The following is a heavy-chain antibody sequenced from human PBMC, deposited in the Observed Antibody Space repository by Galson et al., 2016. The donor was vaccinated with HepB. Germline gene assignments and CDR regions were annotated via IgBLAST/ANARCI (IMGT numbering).Heavy chain of an antibody. D-gene: IGHD2-21*01. J-gene: IGHJ4*02. V-gene: IGHV4-39*01. CDR1: GGSVTNHQYC. CDR2: FCYTGIT. CDR3: VDYCGGGACPDY. Sequence: SETLSLTCIVSGGSVTNHQYCWGWVRQAPGKGLELIASFCYTGITYYNPSLRSRLTMDVDTSKFQLSLHLRSVAAADTAVYYCVDYCGGGACPDYWGQGTLVTVSS.